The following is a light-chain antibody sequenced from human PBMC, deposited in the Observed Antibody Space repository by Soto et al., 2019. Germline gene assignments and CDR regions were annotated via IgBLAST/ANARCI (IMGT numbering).Light chain of an antibody. V-gene: IGKV3-11*01. CDR3: QQRSNWPIYT. Sequence: ERVMTQSAATGSVAAGERSIVCCGGSQSSSINLAWYQQKPGQAPRLLIYGTSSRATGIPARFSGSGSGTDPTLPLSRLEPADSAVSYCQQRSNWPIYTFGPGTRLEIK. J-gene: IGKJ2*01. CDR1: QSSSIN. CDR2: GTS.